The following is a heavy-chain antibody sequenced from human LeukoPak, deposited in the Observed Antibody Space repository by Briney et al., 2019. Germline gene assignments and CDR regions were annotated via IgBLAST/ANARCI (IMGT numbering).Heavy chain of an antibody. CDR1: GYTFTSYG. CDR2: ISAYNGNT. D-gene: IGHD3-3*01. CDR3: ARGREHFDFGVVIIFAFDI. J-gene: IGHJ3*02. Sequence: GASVKVSCKASGYTFTSYGISWVRQAPGQGLEWMGWISAYNGNTNYAQKLQGRVTMTTDTSTSTAYMELRSLRSDDTAVYCCARGREHFDFGVVIIFAFDIWGQGTMVTVSS. V-gene: IGHV1-18*01.